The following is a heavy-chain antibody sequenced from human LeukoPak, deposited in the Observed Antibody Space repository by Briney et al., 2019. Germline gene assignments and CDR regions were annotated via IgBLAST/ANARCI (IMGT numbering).Heavy chain of an antibody. V-gene: IGHV4-39*07. J-gene: IGHJ5*02. D-gene: IGHD3-10*01. CDR3: ARVKPPVRGESPELNWFDP. CDR2: IYYSGST. CDR1: GGSISSSSYY. Sequence: SETLSLTCTVSGGSISSSSYYWGWIHQPPGKGLEWIGSIYYSGSTYYNPSLKSRVTISVDTSKNQFSLKLSSVTAADTAVYYCARVKPPVRGESPELNWFDPWGQGTLVTLSS.